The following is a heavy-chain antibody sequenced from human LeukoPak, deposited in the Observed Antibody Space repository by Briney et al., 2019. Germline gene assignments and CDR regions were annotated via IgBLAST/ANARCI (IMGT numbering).Heavy chain of an antibody. CDR3: ARTYGSGSLDY. CDR1: GFTFSSYW. Sequence: GGSLRLSCAASGFTFSSYWMSWVRQAPGKGLEWVANIKQDGSEKYYVDSVRGRFTISRDNAKNSLYLQMNSLRAEDTAVYYCARTYGSGSLDYWGQGTLVTVSS. D-gene: IGHD3-10*01. V-gene: IGHV3-7*03. CDR2: IKQDGSEK. J-gene: IGHJ4*02.